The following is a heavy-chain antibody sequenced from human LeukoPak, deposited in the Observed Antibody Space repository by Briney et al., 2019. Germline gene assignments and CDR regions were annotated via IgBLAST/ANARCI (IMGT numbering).Heavy chain of an antibody. J-gene: IGHJ4*02. CDR3: ARGYRAPQTFYSYHYFDP. V-gene: IGHV4-39*07. D-gene: IGHD5-18*01. CDR2: IYYSGST. Sequence: SETLSLTCTVSGGSVSSSGYYWGWIRQPPGKGLELIGSIYYSGSTYYNPSLKSRVTISGDTSKNQFSLKVNSVTAADTAVYYCARGYRAPQTFYSYHYFDPWAQGILVTVSS. CDR1: GGSVSSSGYY.